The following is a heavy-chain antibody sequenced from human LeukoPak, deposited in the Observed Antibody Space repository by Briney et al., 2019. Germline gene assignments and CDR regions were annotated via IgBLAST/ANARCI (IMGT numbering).Heavy chain of an antibody. CDR1: GFTFSSYG. V-gene: IGHV3-33*06. CDR2: IWYDGSNK. Sequence: GGSLRLSCAASGFTFSSYGMHWVRQAPGKGLEWVAVIWYDGSNKYYADSVKGRFNISRDNSKNTLYLQMNSLRAEDTAVYYCAKDWMSSVAGVFDYWGQGTLVTVSS. D-gene: IGHD6-19*01. CDR3: AKDWMSSVAGVFDY. J-gene: IGHJ4*02.